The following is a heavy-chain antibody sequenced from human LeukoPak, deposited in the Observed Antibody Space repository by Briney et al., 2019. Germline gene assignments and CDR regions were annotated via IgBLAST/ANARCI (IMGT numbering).Heavy chain of an antibody. CDR2: IFYSAYT. CDR3: ARRHSSGYFDY. CDR1: GGPISSSTYY. Sequence: PSETLSLTCTVSGGPISSSTYYWGWIRQPPGKGLEWIGSIFYSAYTYYNPSLKSQVSISVDTSKNQFSLKLSSVTAADTAVYYCARRHSSGYFDYWGQGTLVTVSS. V-gene: IGHV4-39*07. J-gene: IGHJ4*02. D-gene: IGHD3-22*01.